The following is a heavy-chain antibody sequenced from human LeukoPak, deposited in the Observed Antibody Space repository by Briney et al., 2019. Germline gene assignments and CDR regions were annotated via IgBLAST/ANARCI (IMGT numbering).Heavy chain of an antibody. V-gene: IGHV4-34*01. CDR3: AGPGAGDLDY. CDR2: INHSGST. J-gene: IGHJ4*02. D-gene: IGHD3-10*01. CDR1: GGSFGIYY. Sequence: PSGTLSLTCAVYGGSFGIYYWSWIRQPPGKGLEWIGEINHSGSTNYDPSLKSRVTISVDMSKNQFSMKLSSVTAADTAVYHCAGPGAGDLDYWGQGTLVTVSS.